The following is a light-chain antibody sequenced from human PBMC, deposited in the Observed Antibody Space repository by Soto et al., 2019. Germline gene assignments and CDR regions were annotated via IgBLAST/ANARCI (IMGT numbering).Light chain of an antibody. CDR2: GNS. V-gene: IGLV1-40*01. J-gene: IGLJ3*02. Sequence: QSVLTQPPSVSGAPGQRVTISCTGSSSNIGAGYDVHWYQRLPGTAPKLLIYGNSNRPSGVPDRFSGSKSGTSASLAITGLQAEDEADYYCQSYDSSLSGSNWVFGGGTKLTVL. CDR1: SSNIGAGYD. CDR3: QSYDSSLSGSNWV.